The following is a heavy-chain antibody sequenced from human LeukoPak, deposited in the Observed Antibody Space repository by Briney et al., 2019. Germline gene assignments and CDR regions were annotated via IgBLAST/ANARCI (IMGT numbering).Heavy chain of an antibody. V-gene: IGHV4-59*08. CDR2: IYYSGST. J-gene: IGHJ3*01. Sequence: SETLSLTCTVSGVSISSYYWSWIRQPPGKGLEWIGYIYYSGSTNYSPSLKSRVTKSLDTSKNQFSLKLSSVTAADTAVYYCARHDGSSWYYAFDVWGQGTMVTVSS. CDR1: GVSISSYY. CDR3: ARHDGSSWYYAFDV. D-gene: IGHD6-13*01.